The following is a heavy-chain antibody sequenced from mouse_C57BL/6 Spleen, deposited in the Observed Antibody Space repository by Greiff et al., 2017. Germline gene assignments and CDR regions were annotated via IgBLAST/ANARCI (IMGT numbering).Heavy chain of an antibody. J-gene: IGHJ2*01. D-gene: IGHD4-1*01. CDR2: INPSNGGT. Sequence: VKQRPGQGLEWIGNINPSNGGTNYNEKFKSKATLTVDKSSSTAYMQLSSLTSEDSAVYYCARANWDFHFDYWGQGTTLTVSS. CDR3: ARANWDFHFDY. V-gene: IGHV1-53*01.